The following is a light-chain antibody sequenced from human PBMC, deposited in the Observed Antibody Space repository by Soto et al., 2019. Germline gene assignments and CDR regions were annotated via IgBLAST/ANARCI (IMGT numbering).Light chain of an antibody. CDR3: QQSLSTLLT. J-gene: IGKJ4*01. CDR1: QSISGY. CDR2: GAS. V-gene: IGKV1-39*01. Sequence: DIQTTQSPSSLSASVGDRVTITCRASQSISGYLNWYQQKPGKAPKVLISGASTLHNGVPSRFSGRGSGTDFTLTISSLQPEDVATYYCQQSLSTLLTFGGGTKVDIK.